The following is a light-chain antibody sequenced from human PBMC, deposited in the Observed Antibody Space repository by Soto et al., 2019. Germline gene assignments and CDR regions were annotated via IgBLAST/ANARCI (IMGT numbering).Light chain of an antibody. CDR2: HAS. CDR3: QQYNRYS. Sequence: EIPMTQSASTLPACVGDRGNMXCRASQSISNWLAWYQQTTGTAHKHLIYHASTLESGVPSRFSGSVSGTECTLTIMSLQPDEFATDYCQQYNRYSFGQGTKVDIK. V-gene: IGKV1-5*01. CDR1: QSISNW. J-gene: IGKJ1*01.